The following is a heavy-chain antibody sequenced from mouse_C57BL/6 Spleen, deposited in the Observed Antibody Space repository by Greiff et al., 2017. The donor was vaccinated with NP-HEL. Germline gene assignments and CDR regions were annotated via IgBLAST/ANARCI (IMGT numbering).Heavy chain of an antibody. CDR2: INPNNGGT. J-gene: IGHJ2*01. D-gene: IGHD1-1*01. Sequence: EVQLQQSGPELVKPGASVKIPCKASGYTFTDYNMDWVKQSHGKSLEWIGDINPNNGGTIYNQKFKGKATLTVDKSSSTAYMELRSLTSEDTAVYYCARRNYYGSFPYFDYWGQGTTLTVSS. CDR1: GYTFTDYN. CDR3: ARRNYYGSFPYFDY. V-gene: IGHV1-18*01.